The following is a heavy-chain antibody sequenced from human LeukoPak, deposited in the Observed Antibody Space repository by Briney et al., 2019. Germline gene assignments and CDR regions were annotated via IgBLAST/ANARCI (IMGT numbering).Heavy chain of an antibody. V-gene: IGHV3-7*01. CDR3: ARDGFVGAADY. D-gene: IGHD6-13*01. CDR1: EFIFSGYW. J-gene: IGHJ4*02. Sequence: GGSLRLSCAASEFIFSGYWMTWFPQAPGKGLEWVANIKQDGSEKQYVDSVRGRFTISRDNAKNSLYLQMNSLRVEDTAVYYCARDGFVGAADYWSQRTLVTVSS. CDR2: IKQDGSEK.